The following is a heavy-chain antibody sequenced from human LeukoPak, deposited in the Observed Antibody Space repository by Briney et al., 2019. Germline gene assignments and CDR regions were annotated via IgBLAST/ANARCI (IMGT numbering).Heavy chain of an antibody. Sequence: SETLSLTCTVSGGSITSSAYYWAWVRQPPGKGLAWIGIIYYSGNTYYNPSLKSRVTISVDSSKNQFSLELSSVTAADMAVYFCARLLDGSGLYDYWGQGTLVSVSS. CDR1: GGSITSSAYY. CDR2: IYYSGNT. CDR3: ARLLDGSGLYDY. J-gene: IGHJ4*02. D-gene: IGHD3-10*01. V-gene: IGHV4-39*01.